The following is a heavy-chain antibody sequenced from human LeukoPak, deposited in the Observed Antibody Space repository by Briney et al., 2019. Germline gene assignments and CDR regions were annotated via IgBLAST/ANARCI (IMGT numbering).Heavy chain of an antibody. J-gene: IGHJ3*02. CDR3: ARVSDSSGWYAVDAFDI. V-gene: IGHV1-46*01. CDR1: GYTFTGYY. D-gene: IGHD6-19*01. CDR2: INPSGGST. Sequence: ASVKVSCKASGYTFTGYYMHWVRQAPGQGLEWMGIINPSGGSTSYAQKFQGRVTMTRDMSTSTVYMELSSLRSEDTAVYYCARVSDSSGWYAVDAFDIWGQGTMVTVSS.